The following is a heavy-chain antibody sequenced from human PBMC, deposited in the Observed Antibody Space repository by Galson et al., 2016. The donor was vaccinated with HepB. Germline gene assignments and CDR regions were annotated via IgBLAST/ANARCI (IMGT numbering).Heavy chain of an antibody. J-gene: IGHJ5*02. V-gene: IGHV3-53*01. Sequence: SLSLSCAASGFTVSSNHMSWVRQAPGKGLEWVSVFYGGGTINYADSVKGRFTVSRENSENTLFLQMNSLRADDTAVYYCARLRPEYNYAYDHWGQGTLVTVSS. CDR3: ARLRPEYNYAYDH. D-gene: IGHD5-18*01. CDR1: GFTVSSNH. CDR2: FYGGGTI.